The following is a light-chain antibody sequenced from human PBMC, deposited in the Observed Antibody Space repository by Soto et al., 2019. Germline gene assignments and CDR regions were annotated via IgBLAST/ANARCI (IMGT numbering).Light chain of an antibody. Sequence: EIVLTQSPGTPSLSPGVRATLSCRASQSVSSSYLAWYQQKPGQAPRLLIYGASSRATGIPDRFSGSGSGTDFTLTISRLEPEDFAVYYCQQYGSSPWTFGQGTKVDIK. CDR1: QSVSSSY. CDR2: GAS. CDR3: QQYGSSPWT. J-gene: IGKJ1*01. V-gene: IGKV3-20*01.